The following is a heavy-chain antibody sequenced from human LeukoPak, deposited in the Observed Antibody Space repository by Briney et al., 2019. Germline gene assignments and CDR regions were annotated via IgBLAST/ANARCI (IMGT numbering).Heavy chain of an antibody. Sequence: GGSLRHSCAASGFTFRSYTMTWVRQAPGKGLEWVSSISSPNNYIYYADSVKGRFTISRDNAKNSLYLQMNGLGAEDTAVYYCARDYDSSGSFDYWGRGTLVAVSS. D-gene: IGHD3-22*01. J-gene: IGHJ4*02. CDR3: ARDYDSSGSFDY. CDR2: ISSPNNYI. V-gene: IGHV3-21*01. CDR1: GFTFRSYT.